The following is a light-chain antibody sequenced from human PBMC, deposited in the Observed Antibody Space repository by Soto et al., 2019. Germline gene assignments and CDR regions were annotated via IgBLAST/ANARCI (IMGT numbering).Light chain of an antibody. CDR2: DAS. CDR1: PSVSSY. CDR3: QQRSNWPPGLT. Sequence: EIVLTQSPAPLSLSPGERATLSCRASPSVSSYLAWYQQKPGQAPRLLIYDASNRATGIPARFSGSGSGTDFTLTISSLEPEDFAVYYCQQRSNWPPGLTVGGGTKVEIK. V-gene: IGKV3-11*01. J-gene: IGKJ4*01.